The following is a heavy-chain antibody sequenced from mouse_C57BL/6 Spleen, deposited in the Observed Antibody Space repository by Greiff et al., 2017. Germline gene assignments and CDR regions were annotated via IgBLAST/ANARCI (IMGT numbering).Heavy chain of an antibody. CDR2: IDPSDSYT. J-gene: IGHJ2*01. V-gene: IGHV1-50*01. CDR3: ARRRIEKENFDY. Sequence: QVQLQQSGAELVKPGASVKLSCKASGYTFTSYWMQWVKQRPGQGLEWIGKIDPSDSYTNYNQKFKGKATLTVDTSSSTAYMQLSSLTSEDSAVYYCARRRIEKENFDYWGQGTTLTVSS. CDR1: GYTFTSYW.